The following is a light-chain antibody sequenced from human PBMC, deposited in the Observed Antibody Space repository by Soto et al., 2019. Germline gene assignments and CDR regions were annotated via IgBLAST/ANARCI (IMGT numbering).Light chain of an antibody. J-gene: IGLJ3*02. CDR3: CSYTSSETVV. CDR1: NSDVGKYDF. V-gene: IGLV2-23*02. CDR2: EVN. Sequence: QSVLTQPASVSGTHGQSITISCTGTNSDVGKYDFVSWYQHYPDKAPKFIIYEVNKRPSGVSHRFSGSKSGSTASLTISGLQAEDEAHYYCCSYTSSETVVFGGGTKVTVL.